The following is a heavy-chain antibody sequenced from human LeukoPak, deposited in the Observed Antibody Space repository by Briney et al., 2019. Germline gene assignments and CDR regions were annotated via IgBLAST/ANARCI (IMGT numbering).Heavy chain of an antibody. Sequence: PSQALSLTCTVSGGSISSGGYYWSWIRQHPGKGLEWIGYIYYSGSTYYNPSLKSRVTISVDTSKNQFSLKLSSVTAADTAVYYCARDFVRDRGAPLLDNWFDPWGQGTLVTVSS. CDR1: GGSISSGGYY. CDR3: ARDFVRDRGAPLLDNWFDP. CDR2: IYYSGST. V-gene: IGHV4-31*03. J-gene: IGHJ5*02. D-gene: IGHD3-10*01.